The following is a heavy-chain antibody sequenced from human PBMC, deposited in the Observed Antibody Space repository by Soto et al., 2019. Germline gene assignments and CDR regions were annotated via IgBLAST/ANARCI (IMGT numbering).Heavy chain of an antibody. D-gene: IGHD1-1*01. Sequence: SLRLSCTASGFTFSNYWMNWVRQTPGKGLEWVANIKQDGGEIYFVDSVKGRFSISRDNAKNSLSLQMNRLRDEDSGVYYCARARAWKEGMDVWGQGTVVTVSS. J-gene: IGHJ6*02. CDR3: ARARAWKEGMDV. V-gene: IGHV3-7*03. CDR2: IKQDGGEI. CDR1: GFTFSNYW.